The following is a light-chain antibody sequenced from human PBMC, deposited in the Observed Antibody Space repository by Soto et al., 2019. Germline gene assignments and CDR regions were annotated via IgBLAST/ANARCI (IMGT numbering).Light chain of an antibody. Sequence: SYELTQPHSVSVAQGQTARITCGGNNIEIKSVHWYQQKPGQAPVLVVYDDGDRTTGIPERFSGSKSGNTATLTTSRVEAGDEADYYCQVWDTTNPVIFGGGTKLTVL. CDR2: DDG. CDR1: NIEIKS. V-gene: IGLV3-21*02. CDR3: QVWDTTNPVI. J-gene: IGLJ2*01.